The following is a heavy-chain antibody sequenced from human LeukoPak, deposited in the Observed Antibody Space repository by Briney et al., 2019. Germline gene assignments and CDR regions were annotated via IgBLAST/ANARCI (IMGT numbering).Heavy chain of an antibody. J-gene: IGHJ4*02. CDR3: ARDPYYYDSSGYPGGFDY. Sequence: SETLSLTCTVSGGSINSNSYYWSWIRQPPGKGLEWIGEINHSGSTNYNPSLKSRVTISVDTSKNQFSLKLSSVTAADTAVYYCARDPYYYDSSGYPGGFDYWGQGTLVTVSS. CDR2: INHSGST. V-gene: IGHV4-39*07. D-gene: IGHD3-22*01. CDR1: GGSINSNSYY.